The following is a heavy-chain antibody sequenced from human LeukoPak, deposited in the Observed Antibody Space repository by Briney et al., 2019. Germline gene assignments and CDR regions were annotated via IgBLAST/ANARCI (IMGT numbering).Heavy chain of an antibody. D-gene: IGHD3-10*01. CDR1: GGSISSGGYS. J-gene: IGHJ6*04. CDR2: IHHGGST. V-gene: IGHV4-30-2*01. CDR3: ARALTRYGSGSADYYYGMDV. Sequence: TTSETLSLTCAVSGGSISSGGYSWSWIRQPPGKGLEWIGYIHHGGSTSYNPSLRSRLTISVDRSKNQFSLKLSSMTAADTAVYYCARALTRYGSGSADYYYGMDVWGKGTTVTVSS.